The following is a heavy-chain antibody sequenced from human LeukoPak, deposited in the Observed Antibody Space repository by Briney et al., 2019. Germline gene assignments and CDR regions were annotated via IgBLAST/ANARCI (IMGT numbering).Heavy chain of an antibody. D-gene: IGHD2-8*01. CDR2: ISTYNGNT. V-gene: IGHV1-18*01. CDR3: ARDLGYCTIGTIFGCQRNWFDP. Sequence: GASVKVSCKASGYTFTSYGITWVRQAPGQGLEWMAWISTYNGNTHYAQKFQGRVTLTTDTSTSTVDMELRSLRSDDTAVYYCARDLGYCTIGTIFGCQRNWFDPWGQGTLVTVSS. J-gene: IGHJ5*02. CDR1: GYTFTSYG.